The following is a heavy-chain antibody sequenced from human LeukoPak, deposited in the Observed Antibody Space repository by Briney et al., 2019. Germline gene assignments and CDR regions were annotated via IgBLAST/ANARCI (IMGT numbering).Heavy chain of an antibody. CDR1: GDSVSSNTAA. CDR3: ARLLLTGDAFDI. CDR2: TYSRSKWYN. J-gene: IGHJ3*02. Sequence: SQTLSLTCAISGDSVSSNTAAWTWIRQSPSRGLEWLGRTYSRSKWYNDFALSVKSRITINPDTSKNQFSLHLISVTPEDTAVYYCARLLLTGDAFDIWGQGTMVTVSS. V-gene: IGHV6-1*01. D-gene: IGHD7-27*01.